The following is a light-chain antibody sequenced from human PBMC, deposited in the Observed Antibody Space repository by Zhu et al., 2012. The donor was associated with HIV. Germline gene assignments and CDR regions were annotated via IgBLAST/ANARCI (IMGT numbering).Light chain of an antibody. CDR3: QQTYSVLIT. V-gene: IGKV1-39*01. Sequence: DFQMTQSPSSLSASVGDRVTISCRASQTISNFLNWYQQKPGKAPKLLISGASSLQSGVPSRFTGGASGTDFTLTINNLQPEDFATYYCQQTYSVLITFGQGTRLDIK. J-gene: IGKJ5*01. CDR1: QTISNF. CDR2: GAS.